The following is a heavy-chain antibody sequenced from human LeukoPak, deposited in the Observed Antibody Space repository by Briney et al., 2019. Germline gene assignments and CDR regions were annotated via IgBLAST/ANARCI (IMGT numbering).Heavy chain of an antibody. CDR3: ARDRWYYDILTGSTRYYYYYGMDV. CDR2: ISYDGSNK. V-gene: IGHV3-30*04. J-gene: IGHJ6*02. CDR1: VFTFSSYA. D-gene: IGHD3-9*01. Sequence: GGSLRLSCAASVFTFSSYAIHWVRQAPGKGLEWVAVISYDGSNKYYADSVKGRFTISRDNSKNTLYLQMNSLRAEDTAVYYCARDRWYYDILTGSTRYYYYYGMDVWGQGTTVTVSS.